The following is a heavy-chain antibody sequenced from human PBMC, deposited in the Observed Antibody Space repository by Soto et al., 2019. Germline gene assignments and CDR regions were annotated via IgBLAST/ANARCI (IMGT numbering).Heavy chain of an antibody. D-gene: IGHD2-15*01. Sequence: QVQLVQSGAEVKKPGSSVKVSCKASGGTFSSYTISWVRQAPGQGLEWMGRIIPILGIANYAQKFQGRVTITADKSTSTAYMELSSLRSEDTAVYYCAKPIPNRYCSGGSCDSRYDCYGMDVWGQGTTVTVSS. J-gene: IGHJ6*02. V-gene: IGHV1-69*02. CDR3: AKPIPNRYCSGGSCDSRYDCYGMDV. CDR2: IIPILGIA. CDR1: GGTFSSYT.